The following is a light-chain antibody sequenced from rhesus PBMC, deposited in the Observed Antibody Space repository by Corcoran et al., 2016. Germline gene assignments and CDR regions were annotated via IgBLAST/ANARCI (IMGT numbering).Light chain of an antibody. CDR2: AAS. J-gene: IGKJ2*01. V-gene: IGKV1-74*01. CDR1: ENVNNY. CDR3: QHSYGTPHS. Sequence: DIQMTQSPSSLSASVGDRVTITCRASENVNNYLHWYQQKPGKAPKLLNYAASTLQSGVPSRFSGSGSGTDYTFTISSLQPEDVASYCGQHSYGTPHSFGQGNKVEIK.